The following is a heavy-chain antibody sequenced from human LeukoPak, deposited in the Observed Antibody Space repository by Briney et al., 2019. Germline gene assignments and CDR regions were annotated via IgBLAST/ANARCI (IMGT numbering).Heavy chain of an antibody. CDR3: ARFAAGGSYYYYMDV. D-gene: IGHD6-25*01. CDR1: GFTFTSYW. Sequence: GGSLRLSCAASGFTFTSYWIHWVRQAPGKGLEWVSNIGTSSTTIYYADSVKGRFTISRDNAKNSLYLQMNSLRADDTAVYYCARFAAGGSYYYYMDVWGKGTTVTVSS. CDR2: IGTSSTTI. J-gene: IGHJ6*03. V-gene: IGHV3-48*01.